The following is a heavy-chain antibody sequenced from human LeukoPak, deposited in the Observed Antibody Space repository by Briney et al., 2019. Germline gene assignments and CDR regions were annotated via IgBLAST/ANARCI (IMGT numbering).Heavy chain of an antibody. CDR1: GFTFSSYA. J-gene: IGHJ4*02. Sequence: PGGSLRLSCAASGFTFSSYAMSWVRQAPGKGLEWVSAISGSGGSTYYGDSVKGRFTISRDNSKNTLYLQMNSLRAEDTAVYYCATGTYYYDSSGYYPLDNFDYWGQGTLVTVSS. D-gene: IGHD3-22*01. CDR3: ATGTYYYDSSGYYPLDNFDY. CDR2: ISGSGGST. V-gene: IGHV3-23*01.